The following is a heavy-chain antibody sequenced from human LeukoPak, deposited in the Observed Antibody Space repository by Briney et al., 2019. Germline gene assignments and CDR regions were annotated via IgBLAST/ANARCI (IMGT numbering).Heavy chain of an antibody. CDR3: ARDAYGSGSYGGLYGMDV. D-gene: IGHD3-10*01. J-gene: IGHJ6*04. CDR2: IIPIFGTA. CDR1: GGTFSSYA. V-gene: IGHV1-69*06. Sequence: SVKVSCKASGGTFSSYAISWVRQPPGQGLERMGGIIPIFGTANYAQKFQGRVTITADKSTSTAYMELSSLRSEDTAVYYCARDAYGSGSYGGLYGMDVWGKGTTVTVSS.